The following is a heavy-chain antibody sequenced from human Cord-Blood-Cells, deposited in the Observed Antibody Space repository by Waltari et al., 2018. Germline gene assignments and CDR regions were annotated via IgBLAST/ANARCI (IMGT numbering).Heavy chain of an antibody. V-gene: IGHV4-39*01. J-gene: IGHJ4*02. D-gene: IGHD3-3*01. CDR1: GGSISSSSYY. CDR2: IYYSGST. CDR3: ARQRFLEWLLYYFDY. Sequence: QLQLQESGPGLVKPSETLSLTCTVSGGSISSSSYYWGWIRQPPGKGLAWIGSIYYSGSTYYNPSLNSRVTISVDTSKNQFSLKLSSVTAADTAVYYCARQRFLEWLLYYFDYWGQGTLVTVSS.